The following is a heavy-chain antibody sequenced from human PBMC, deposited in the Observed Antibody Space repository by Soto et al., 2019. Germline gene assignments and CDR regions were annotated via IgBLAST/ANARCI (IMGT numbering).Heavy chain of an antibody. D-gene: IGHD6-19*01. CDR2: IGPESGAT. V-gene: IGHV1-2*02. J-gene: IGHJ4*02. Sequence: QVQLVQSGAEVKKPGASVKVSCKASGYTFTGHYIHWVRQAPEQGPEWMGEIGPESGATRYAEKFQGRVTMTRDTSTSTVYMELSSLRSEDTAVYYCARDLRAVAGTFDYWGQGTLVTVSS. CDR1: GYTFTGHY. CDR3: ARDLRAVAGTFDY.